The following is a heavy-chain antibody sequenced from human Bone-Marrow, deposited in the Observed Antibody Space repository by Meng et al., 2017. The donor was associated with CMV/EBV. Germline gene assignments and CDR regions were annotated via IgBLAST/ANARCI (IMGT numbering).Heavy chain of an antibody. D-gene: IGHD2-2*01. V-gene: IGHV3-30-3*01. Sequence: GESLKISCAASGFTFSSYTMHWVRQAPGKGLEWVAVISYDGSSKFYAGSVKGRSTISRDNSKNTLYLQVNSLRAEDTAVYYCARGQISYHLVYYCDHWGHGKLVNFPS. CDR2: ISYDGSSK. CDR3: ARGQISYHLVYYCDH. CDR1: GFTFSSYT. J-gene: IGHJ4*01.